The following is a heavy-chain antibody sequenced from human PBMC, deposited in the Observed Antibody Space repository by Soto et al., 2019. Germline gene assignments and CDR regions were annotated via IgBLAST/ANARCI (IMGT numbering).Heavy chain of an antibody. CDR2: IHYSGST. CDR1: GGSISSGDYY. J-gene: IGHJ6*02. Sequence: SETLSLTCTVSGGSISSGDYYWSWIRQPPGKGLEWIGFIHYSGSTNYNPSLKGRVTMSVDTSKNQFSLKVTSVTAADTAVYYCARLHGYCISSSCHGHYAMDVWGQGTTVTVSS. D-gene: IGHD2-2*01. CDR3: ARLHGYCISSSCHGHYAMDV. V-gene: IGHV4-30-4*01.